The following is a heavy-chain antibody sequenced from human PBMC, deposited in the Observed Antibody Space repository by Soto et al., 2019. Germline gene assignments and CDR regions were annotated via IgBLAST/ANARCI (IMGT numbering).Heavy chain of an antibody. CDR1: GFTFSSHA. V-gene: IGHV3-23*01. J-gene: IGHJ6*04. D-gene: IGHD3-10*01. CDR3: EGRFGESVDV. Sequence: GGSLRLSCAASGFTFSSHAMSWVRQAPGKGLEWVSAISGSGGSTYYADSVKGRFTISRDNSKNTLYLQMSSLRAEDTAVYYCEGRFGESVDVWGKGTTVTVSS. CDR2: ISGSGGST.